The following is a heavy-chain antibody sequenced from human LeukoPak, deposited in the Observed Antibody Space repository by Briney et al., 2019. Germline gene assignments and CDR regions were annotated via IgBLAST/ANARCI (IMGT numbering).Heavy chain of an antibody. D-gene: IGHD6-13*01. CDR3: ARVAAAGTVVDY. CDR1: GGSFSGYY. V-gene: IGHV4-34*01. CDR2: INHSGST. Sequence: SETLSLTCAVYGGSFSGYYWIWIRQPPGKGLEWIGEINHSGSTNYNPSLKSRVTISVDTSKNQFSLKLSSVTAADTAVYYCARVAAAGTVVDYWGQGTLVTVSS. J-gene: IGHJ4*02.